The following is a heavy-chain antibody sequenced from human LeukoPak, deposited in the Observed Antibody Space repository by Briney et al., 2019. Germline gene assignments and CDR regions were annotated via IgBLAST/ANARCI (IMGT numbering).Heavy chain of an antibody. D-gene: IGHD1-26*01. CDR3: SSGSSGY. V-gene: IGHV1-8*03. CDR2: MNPNSGNT. Sequence: ASVKVSCKASGYTFTSYNINWVRQATGQGLEWMGWMNPNSGNTGYAQEFQGRVTITRNTSISTAYMELSSLRSEDTAVYYCSSGSSGYWGQGTLVTVSS. J-gene: IGHJ4*02. CDR1: GYTFTSYN.